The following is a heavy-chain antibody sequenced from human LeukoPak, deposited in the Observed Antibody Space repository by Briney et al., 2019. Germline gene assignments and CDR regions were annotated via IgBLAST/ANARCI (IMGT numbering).Heavy chain of an antibody. Sequence: GGSLRLSCAASGFTFSSYAMSWVRQAPGKGLEWVSAISGSGGSTYYADSVKGRFTISRDNSKNTLYLQMNSLRAGDMAVYYCANLLNYYDSSGLGDWGQGTLVTVSS. CDR3: ANLLNYYDSSGLGD. J-gene: IGHJ4*02. V-gene: IGHV3-23*01. CDR1: GFTFSSYA. CDR2: ISGSGGST. D-gene: IGHD3-22*01.